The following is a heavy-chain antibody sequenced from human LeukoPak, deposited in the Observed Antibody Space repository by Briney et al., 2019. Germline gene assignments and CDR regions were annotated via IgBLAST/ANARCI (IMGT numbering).Heavy chain of an antibody. CDR1: GFILSNYW. CDR2: IKSDGSEI. J-gene: IGHJ4*02. CDR3: ARDQEGFDY. V-gene: IGHV3-7*03. Sequence: GGSLRLSCAASGFILSNYWMSWVRQAPGKGLEWVTNIKSDGSEINYVDSVKGRFTISRGNAKNSLYLQMNSLRAEDTAVYYCARDQEGFDYWGQGTLVTVSS.